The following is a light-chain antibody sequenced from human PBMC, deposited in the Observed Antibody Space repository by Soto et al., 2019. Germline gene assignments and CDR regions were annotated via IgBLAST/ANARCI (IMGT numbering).Light chain of an antibody. CDR1: QGISSY. J-gene: IGKJ4*01. Sequence: AIRMTQSPSSFSASTGDRVTITCRVSQGISSYLAWYQQKPGKAPKLLIYAASTLQSGVPSRFSGSGSGTDFTLTIICLQSEDFATYYCQQYYSYPLTFGGGTKVEIK. CDR3: QQYYSYPLT. V-gene: IGKV1-8*01. CDR2: AAS.